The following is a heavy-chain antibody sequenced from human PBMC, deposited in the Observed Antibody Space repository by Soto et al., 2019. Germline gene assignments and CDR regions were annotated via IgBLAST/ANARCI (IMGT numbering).Heavy chain of an antibody. CDR3: ARHGNWVGAARQALDFDY. CDR1: GGSISSSSYY. J-gene: IGHJ4*02. V-gene: IGHV4-39*01. D-gene: IGHD6-6*01. Sequence: SETLSLTCTVSGGSISSSSYYWGWIRQPPGKGLEWIGSIYYSGSTYYNPSLKSRVTISVDTSKNQFSLKLSSVTAADTAVYYCARHGNWVGAARQALDFDYWGQGTLVTVSS. CDR2: IYYSGST.